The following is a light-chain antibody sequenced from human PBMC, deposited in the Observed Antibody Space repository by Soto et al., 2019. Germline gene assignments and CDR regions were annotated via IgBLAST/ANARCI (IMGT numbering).Light chain of an antibody. CDR2: EFS. CDR1: STDVGSYNR. Sequence: QSALTQPPSVSGSPGQSVTISCTGTSTDVGSYNRVSWYQQPPGTAPKLMIYEFSYRPSGVPDRFSGSKSGNTASLTISGLQAEDEADYYCSSYTSSNSVVFGGGTKLTVL. CDR3: SSYTSSNSVV. V-gene: IGLV2-18*02. J-gene: IGLJ2*01.